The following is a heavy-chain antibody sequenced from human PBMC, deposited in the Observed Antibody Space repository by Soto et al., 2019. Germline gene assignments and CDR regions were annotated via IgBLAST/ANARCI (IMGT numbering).Heavy chain of an antibody. CDR2: INAGNGKT. CDR3: ARNLMDYDILTGYYMGYYFDY. CDR1: GYTFSNYA. Sequence: ASVKVSCKASGYTFSNYATHWVRQAPGQRLEWMGWINAGNGKTKYSQKFQGRVTITRDTSASIAYMELSSLRSEDTAVYYCARNLMDYDILTGYYMGYYFDYWGQGTLVTVSS. V-gene: IGHV1-3*01. D-gene: IGHD3-9*01. J-gene: IGHJ4*02.